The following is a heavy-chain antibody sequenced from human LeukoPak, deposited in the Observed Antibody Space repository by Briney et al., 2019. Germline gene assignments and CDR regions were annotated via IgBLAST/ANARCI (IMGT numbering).Heavy chain of an antibody. CDR3: ARVGTAAGLYFDL. V-gene: IGHV3-7*01. J-gene: IGHJ4*01. CDR1: GFTFTSYW. CDR2: IRQDGGEK. Sequence: GGSLRLSCAVSGFTFTSYWMNWVRQAPGKGLEWVASIRQDGGEKYYVDSVKGRFTISRDNTKNSLYLQMSSLRAEDTAVYYCARVGTAAGLYFDLWGQGTLVTVSS. D-gene: IGHD6-13*01.